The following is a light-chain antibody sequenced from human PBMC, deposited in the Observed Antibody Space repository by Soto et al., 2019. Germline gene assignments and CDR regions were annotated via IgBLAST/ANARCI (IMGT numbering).Light chain of an antibody. V-gene: IGKV3-20*01. CDR3: QQYGSSIT. J-gene: IGKJ5*01. Sequence: IVLTQSPGTLSLSPGERVTLSCRASQSVTTRLAWYQHKPGQAPRLLMSGASSRASGVPVRFSGSGSGADFTLTISRLEPEDFAVYYCQQYGSSITFGQGTRLEIK. CDR2: GAS. CDR1: QSVTTR.